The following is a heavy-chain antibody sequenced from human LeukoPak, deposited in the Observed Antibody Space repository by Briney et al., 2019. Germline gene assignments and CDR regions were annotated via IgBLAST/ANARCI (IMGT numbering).Heavy chain of an antibody. Sequence: GGSLRLSCAASGFTFSSYEMNWVRQAPGKGLEWVSYISSSGSTIYYADSVKGRFTISRDNAKNSLYLQMNSLRAEDTAVYYCARDQHGGRLFDYWGQGTLVTVSS. CDR2: ISSSGSTI. D-gene: IGHD4-23*01. CDR3: ARDQHGGRLFDY. V-gene: IGHV3-48*03. J-gene: IGHJ4*02. CDR1: GFTFSSYE.